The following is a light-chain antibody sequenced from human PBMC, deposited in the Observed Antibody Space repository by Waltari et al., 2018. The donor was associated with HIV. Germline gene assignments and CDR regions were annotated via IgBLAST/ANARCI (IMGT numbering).Light chain of an antibody. Sequence: QSVLTQPPSVSGDPGQRVNISCTGSSSNIGAGYDVHWFQQLPGTAPKLPIYGNTNRPSGVPDRFSGSKSGTSASLAITGLQAEDEGDYYCQSYDSGLSAYVFGTGTKVTVL. CDR2: GNT. V-gene: IGLV1-40*01. CDR1: SSNIGAGYD. J-gene: IGLJ1*01. CDR3: QSYDSGLSAYV.